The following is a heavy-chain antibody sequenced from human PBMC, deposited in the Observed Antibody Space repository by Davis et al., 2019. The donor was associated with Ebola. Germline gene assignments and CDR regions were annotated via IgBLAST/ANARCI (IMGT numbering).Heavy chain of an antibody. CDR2: IRSKANSYAT. J-gene: IGHJ5*02. CDR3: TRLASRVWFDP. V-gene: IGHV3-73*01. D-gene: IGHD5/OR15-5a*01. Sequence: GESLKISCAASGFTFSGSAMHWVRQASGKGLEWVGRIRSKANSYATAYAASVKGRFTISRDDSKNTAYLQMNSLKTEDTAVYYCTRLASRVWFDPWGQGTLVTVSS. CDR1: GFTFSGSA.